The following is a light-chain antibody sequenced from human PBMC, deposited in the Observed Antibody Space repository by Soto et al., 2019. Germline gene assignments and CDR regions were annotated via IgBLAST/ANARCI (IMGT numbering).Light chain of an antibody. J-gene: IGKJ2*01. V-gene: IGKV3-15*01. CDR1: QRVSTN. CDR2: GAS. CDR3: QQYSDWPPTYT. Sequence: EIVMTQSPATLSVSPGERATLSCRASQRVSTNLAWYQQKPGQAPRLLIYGASTRATGIPGRFSGSGAETEFTLTISNLQSEDFAVYYCQQYSDWPPTYTFDQGTKLEIK.